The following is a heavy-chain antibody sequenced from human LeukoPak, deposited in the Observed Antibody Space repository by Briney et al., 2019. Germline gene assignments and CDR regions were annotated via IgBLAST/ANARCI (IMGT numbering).Heavy chain of an antibody. D-gene: IGHD3-3*01. Sequence: SETLPLTCAVYGGSFSGYYWSWIRQPPGKGLEWIGEINHSGSTNYNPSLKSRVTISVDTSKNQFSLKLSSVTAADTAVYYCARGTKYYDFWSGYLPPYFDYWGQGTLVTVSS. CDR1: GGSFSGYY. CDR2: INHSGST. V-gene: IGHV4-34*01. J-gene: IGHJ4*02. CDR3: ARGTKYYDFWSGYLPPYFDY.